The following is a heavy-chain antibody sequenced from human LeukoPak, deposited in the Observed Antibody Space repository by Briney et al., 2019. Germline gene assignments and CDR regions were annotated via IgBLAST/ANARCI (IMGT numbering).Heavy chain of an antibody. D-gene: IGHD4-17*01. CDR3: ARDRWPVTRIHYYYTMDV. V-gene: IGHV3-48*01. CDR1: GFTFSSYS. CDR2: ISSSSSTI. J-gene: IGHJ6*03. Sequence: GGSLRLSCAASGFTFSSYSMNWVRQAPGKGLEWVSYISSSSSTIYYADSVKGRFTISRDNAKNSLYLQMNSLRAEDTAVYYCARDRWPVTRIHYYYTMDVWGEGTTVTVSS.